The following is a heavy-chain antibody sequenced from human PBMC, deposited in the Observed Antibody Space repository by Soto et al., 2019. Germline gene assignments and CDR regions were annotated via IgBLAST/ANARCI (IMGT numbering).Heavy chain of an antibody. Sequence: EVQLWESGGGLVQPGGSLRLSCAASGFTFSSSAMSWVRQAPGKGLEWVSTIRGSGGSTYYGDSVKGRFTISRDNSKNTLYLQMNSLRAEDTAVYYCAKDGLGAYSYGSYYFDYWGQGTLVTVSS. CDR1: GFTFSSSA. V-gene: IGHV3-23*01. CDR2: IRGSGGST. J-gene: IGHJ4*02. D-gene: IGHD5-18*01. CDR3: AKDGLGAYSYGSYYFDY.